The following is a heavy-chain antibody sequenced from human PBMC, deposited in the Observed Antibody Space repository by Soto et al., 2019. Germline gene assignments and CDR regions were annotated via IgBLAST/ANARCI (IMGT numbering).Heavy chain of an antibody. D-gene: IGHD1-1*01. J-gene: IGHJ5*02. CDR2: IYWDDDK. CDR3: AHRPPERGLATFDP. Sequence: QITLKESGPPLVKPTQTLTLTCTFSGFSLSTSGVAVGWIRQPPGKALEWLALIYWDDDKRYSPSLKSRLTITKDTSKNQVVLTMTNMEPVDTATYYCAHRPPERGLATFDPWGQGTLVTVSS. V-gene: IGHV2-5*02. CDR1: GFSLSTSGVA.